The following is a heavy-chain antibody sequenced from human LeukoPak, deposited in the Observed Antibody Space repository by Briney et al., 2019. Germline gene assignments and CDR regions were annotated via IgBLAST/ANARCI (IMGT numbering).Heavy chain of an antibody. D-gene: IGHD3-9*01. CDR3: AKDPFLRYFDWLLDY. CDR2: ISGSGGST. J-gene: IGHJ4*02. V-gene: IGHV3-23*01. Sequence: GGSLRLSCAASGFTFSSYAMSWVRQAPGKGLEGVSAISGSGGSTYYADSVKGRFTISRDNSKNTLYLQMNSLRAEDTAVYYCAKDPFLRYFDWLLDYWGQGTLVTVSS. CDR1: GFTFSSYA.